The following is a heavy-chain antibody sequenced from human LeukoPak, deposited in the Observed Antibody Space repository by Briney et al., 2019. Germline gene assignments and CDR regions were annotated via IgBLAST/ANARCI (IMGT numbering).Heavy chain of an antibody. V-gene: IGHV3-11*01. CDR3: ARDKSNKGHDC. Sequence: GGSLRLSCAASGFTLSDYYMSWIRQAPGKGLEWVSYVSNGGSSSILYADSVKGRFTVFRDYAKNSLYLQMNSLRADDTGVYYCARDKSNKGHDCWGQGTLVTVSS. CDR2: VSNGGSSSI. CDR1: GFTLSDYY. J-gene: IGHJ4*02.